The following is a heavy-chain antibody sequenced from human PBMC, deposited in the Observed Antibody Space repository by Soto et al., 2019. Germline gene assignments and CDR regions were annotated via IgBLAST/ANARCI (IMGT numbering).Heavy chain of an antibody. V-gene: IGHV1-69*13. Sequence: SVKVSCKASGGTFSSYAISWVRQAPGQGLEWMGGIIPIFGTANYAQKFQGRVTITADESKNTLYLQMNSLRVEDTAVYYCAKKSEIAVPRYYFDLWGQGTLVTVSS. D-gene: IGHD2-21*01. J-gene: IGHJ4*02. CDR2: IIPIFGTA. CDR3: AKKSEIAVPRYYFDL. CDR1: GGTFSSYA.